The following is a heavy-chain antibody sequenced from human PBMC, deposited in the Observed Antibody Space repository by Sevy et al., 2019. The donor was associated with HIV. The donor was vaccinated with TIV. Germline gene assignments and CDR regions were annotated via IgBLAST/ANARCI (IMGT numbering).Heavy chain of an antibody. CDR1: GFTFGSYA. Sequence: GGSLRLSCAASGFTFGSYAMHWVRQAPGKGLEWLAFISYDGSRKYYADDVKGRFTISRDNSKNTVFMQVNSLRAEDTALYYCARERDRQALNVWGQGTMVTVSS. CDR2: ISYDGSRK. V-gene: IGHV3-30-3*01. J-gene: IGHJ3*01. CDR3: ARERDRQALNV.